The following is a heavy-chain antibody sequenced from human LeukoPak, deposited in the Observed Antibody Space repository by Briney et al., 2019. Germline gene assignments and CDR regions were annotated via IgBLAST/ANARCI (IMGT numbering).Heavy chain of an antibody. CDR3: ARSAADAFDY. V-gene: IGHV3-74*01. J-gene: IGHJ4*02. CDR2: INSDGAT. Sequence: TGGSLRLSCAASGFTFRSYWMHWVRQVPGKGLVWVSLINSDGATSHADSVKGRFTISRDNAKNTLYLQMNSLRAEDTAVYYCARSAADAFDYRGQGTLVTVSS. CDR1: GFTFRSYW.